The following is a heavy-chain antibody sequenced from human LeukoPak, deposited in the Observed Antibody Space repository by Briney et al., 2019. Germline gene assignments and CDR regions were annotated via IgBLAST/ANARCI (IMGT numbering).Heavy chain of an antibody. CDR2: INSDGSST. D-gene: IGHD6-19*01. Sequence: TGGSLRLSCAASGFTFSSYWMHWVRQAPGKGLVWVSRINSDGSSTSYADSVKGRFTISRDNAKNTLYLQMNSLRAEDTAVYYCARVRYSSGWYFDYWGQGTLVTVSS. CDR1: GFTFSSYW. CDR3: ARVRYSSGWYFDY. V-gene: IGHV3-74*01. J-gene: IGHJ4*02.